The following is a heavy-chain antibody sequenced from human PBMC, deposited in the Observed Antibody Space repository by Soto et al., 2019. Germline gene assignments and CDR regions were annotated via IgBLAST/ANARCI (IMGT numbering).Heavy chain of an antibody. D-gene: IGHD6-19*01. V-gene: IGHV3-23*01. CDR2: VSGSGGTT. CDR3: ANRAVAGSVLAEYFQH. CDR1: GFPFINYH. J-gene: IGHJ1*01. Sequence: HPGGPLRLSHAASGFPFINYHMSGVRPAPGMGREWVSTVSGSGGTTYYADSVKGRFTISRDNSKNTLYLQMNSLRAEDTAVYYCANRAVAGSVLAEYFQHWGQGTLVTGSS.